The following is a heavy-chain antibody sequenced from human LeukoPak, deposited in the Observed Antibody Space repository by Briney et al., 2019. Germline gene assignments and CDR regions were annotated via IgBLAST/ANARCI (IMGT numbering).Heavy chain of an antibody. V-gene: IGHV3-33*01. CDR1: GFTFSSYG. CDR2: IWYDGSNK. CDR3: AREYGSGSFRSAPFDY. Sequence: GVSLRLSCAASGFTFSSYGMHWVRHAPGKGLEGVAVIWYDGSNKYCADSVKGRFTISRDNSKNTLYLQMNSLRAEDTAVYYCAREYGSGSFRSAPFDYWGQGTLVTVSS. J-gene: IGHJ4*02. D-gene: IGHD3-10*01.